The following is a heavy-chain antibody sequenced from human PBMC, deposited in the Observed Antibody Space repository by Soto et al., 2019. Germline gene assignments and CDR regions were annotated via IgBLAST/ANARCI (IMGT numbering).Heavy chain of an antibody. J-gene: IGHJ4*02. Sequence: PGGCLRRSWAASGFTLDDYAMHWVRQAPGKGLEWVSGISWNSGSIGYADSVKGRFTISRDNAKNSLYLQMNSLRAEDTALYYCAKDDSGWYGDQIFDYWGQGTLVTVSS. CDR1: GFTLDDYA. CDR3: AKDDSGWYGDQIFDY. D-gene: IGHD6-19*01. V-gene: IGHV3-9*01. CDR2: ISWNSGSI.